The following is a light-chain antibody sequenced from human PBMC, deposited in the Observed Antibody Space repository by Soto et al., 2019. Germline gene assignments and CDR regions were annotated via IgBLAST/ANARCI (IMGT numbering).Light chain of an antibody. V-gene: IGKV3-15*01. Sequence: EIVMTQSPVTLFVSPGERATLSCRASQSVSSNLAWYQQKPGQAPRLLIYGASTSATGIPARFSGSGSGTDFTLIISSLQSEDSAIYYCQQYNDWPPYTFGPGTKLELK. CDR3: QQYNDWPPYT. J-gene: IGKJ2*01. CDR1: QSVSSN. CDR2: GAS.